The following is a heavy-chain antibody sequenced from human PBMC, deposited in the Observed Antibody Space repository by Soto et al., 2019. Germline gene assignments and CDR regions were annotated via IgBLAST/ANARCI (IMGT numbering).Heavy chain of an antibody. CDR3: AREKGYISGPKKFDY. Sequence: SETLSLTCTVSGASISSGDYFWSWIRQSPGKGLEWIGYIYDSGSSYYNPSLQSRVTMSVDTSKNQFSLKLSSVTAADTAVYYCAREKGYISGPKKFDYWGQGTLVTVSA. CDR2: IYDSGSS. CDR1: GASISSGDYF. J-gene: IGHJ4*02. D-gene: IGHD5-12*01. V-gene: IGHV4-30-4*01.